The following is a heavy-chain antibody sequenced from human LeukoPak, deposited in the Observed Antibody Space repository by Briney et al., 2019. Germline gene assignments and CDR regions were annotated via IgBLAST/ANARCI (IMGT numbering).Heavy chain of an antibody. Sequence: LETLSLTCTVSGGSITSSSYYWGWIRQPPGKGLECMGSINYSGRTYYNPSLKSRVTISVDTSKNQFSLKLTSVTAADTAVYCCARYGIPNWLDPWGQGTLVTVSS. CDR2: INYSGRT. CDR3: ARYGIPNWLDP. CDR1: GGSITSSSYY. J-gene: IGHJ5*02. V-gene: IGHV4-39*01. D-gene: IGHD5-18*01.